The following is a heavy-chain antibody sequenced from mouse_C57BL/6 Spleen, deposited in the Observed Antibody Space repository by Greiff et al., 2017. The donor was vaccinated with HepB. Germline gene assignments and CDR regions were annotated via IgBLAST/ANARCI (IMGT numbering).Heavy chain of an antibody. V-gene: IGHV1-47*01. CDR3: ARRGFYYYGSSYSWYFDV. D-gene: IGHD1-1*01. Sequence: VQLVESGAELVKPGASVKMSCKASGYTFTTYPIEWMKQNHGKSLEWIGNFHPYNDDTKYNEKFKGKATLTVEKSSSTVYLELSRLTSDDSAVYYCARRGFYYYGSSYSWYFDVWGTGTTVTVSS. J-gene: IGHJ1*03. CDR1: GYTFTTYP. CDR2: FHPYNDDT.